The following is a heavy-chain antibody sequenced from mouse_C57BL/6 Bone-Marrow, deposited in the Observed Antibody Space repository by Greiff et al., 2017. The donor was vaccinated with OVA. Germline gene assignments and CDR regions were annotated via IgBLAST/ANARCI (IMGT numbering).Heavy chain of an antibody. D-gene: IGHD2-2*01. CDR1: GYTFTSYW. CDR3: AGTATMVTTGYFDV. CDR2: IYPGSGST. J-gene: IGHJ1*03. V-gene: IGHV1-55*01. Sequence: QVQLQQSGAELVKPGASVKMSCKASGYTFTSYWITWVKQRPGQGLEWIGDIYPGSGSTNYNEKFKSKATLTVDTSSSTAYMQLSSLTSEDSAVYYCAGTATMVTTGYFDVWGTGTTVTVSS.